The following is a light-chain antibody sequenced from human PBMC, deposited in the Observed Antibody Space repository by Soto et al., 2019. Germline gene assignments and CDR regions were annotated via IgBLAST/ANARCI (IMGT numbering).Light chain of an antibody. J-gene: IGKJ5*01. V-gene: IGKV1-39*01. CDR2: AAS. Sequence: DIQMTQSPSSLSASVGDRVTITCRASQSISFYLNWYQQKPGKAPKLLIYAASTLQSGVPSRFSGSGSGTDFILTISSLQPEDFATYYCQQSYSTPRDFGQGTRLEIK. CDR3: QQSYSTPRD. CDR1: QSISFY.